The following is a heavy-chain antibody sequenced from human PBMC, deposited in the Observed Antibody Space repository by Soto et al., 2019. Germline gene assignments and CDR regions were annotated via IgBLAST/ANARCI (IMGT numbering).Heavy chain of an antibody. CDR3: TRAAVKGELLAD. Sequence: PGGSLRLSCAASGFTFNNYGMHWVRQAPGKGLEWVALIWHDGSNKGYADSVKGRFTISRDNSKNTLNLQMNSLRVEDTAVYYCTRAAVKGELLADWGQGTQVTVSS. CDR1: GFTFNNYG. V-gene: IGHV3-33*01. D-gene: IGHD1-26*01. J-gene: IGHJ4*02. CDR2: IWHDGSNK.